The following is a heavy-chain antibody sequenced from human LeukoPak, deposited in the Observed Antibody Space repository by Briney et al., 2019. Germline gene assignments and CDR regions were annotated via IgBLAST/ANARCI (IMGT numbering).Heavy chain of an antibody. V-gene: IGHV4-4*07. D-gene: IGHD3-10*01. CDR2: IYTSGST. Sequence: SETLSPTSPVSGGSISRYYWSWIRQPAGKGLEWIGRIYTSGSTNYNPSLKSRVTTSADTSKNQFSLKLSSVAATDTAVYFLERDLGRFGEYIFDYCGEGALVTVSS. J-gene: IGHJ4*02. CDR3: ERDLGRFGEYIFDY. CDR1: GGSISRYY.